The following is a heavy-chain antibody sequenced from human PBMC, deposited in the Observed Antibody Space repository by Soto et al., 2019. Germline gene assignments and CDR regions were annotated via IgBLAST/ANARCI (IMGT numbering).Heavy chain of an antibody. V-gene: IGHV4-39*01. CDR3: ARHHYYEILTGYSYYFDY. CDR1: GGSISSSSYY. CDR2: IYYSGST. D-gene: IGHD3-9*01. J-gene: IGHJ4*02. Sequence: QLQLQESGPGLVKPSETLSLTCTVSGGSISSSSYYWGWIRQPPGKGLEWIGSIYYSGSTYYNPSLKSRVTISVDTSKNQFTLKLSSVTAADTAVYYCARHHYYEILTGYSYYFDYWGQGTLVTVSS.